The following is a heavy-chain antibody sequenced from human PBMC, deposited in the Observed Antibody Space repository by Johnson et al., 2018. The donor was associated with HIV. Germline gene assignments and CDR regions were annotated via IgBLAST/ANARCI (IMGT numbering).Heavy chain of an antibody. CDR2: IYSGGST. CDR1: GFIVSNNY. D-gene: IGHD3-10*01. J-gene: IGHJ3*02. Sequence: FVQPGGSLRLSCAASGFIVSNNYMSWVRQTPGKGLEWFSVIYSGGSTYYADSVKGRFTISRDSSKNTVYLQMNSLRAEDTAIYYCARADGSGSYFGFEIWGQGTMVTVSS. CDR3: ARADGSGSYFGFEI. V-gene: IGHV3-53*01.